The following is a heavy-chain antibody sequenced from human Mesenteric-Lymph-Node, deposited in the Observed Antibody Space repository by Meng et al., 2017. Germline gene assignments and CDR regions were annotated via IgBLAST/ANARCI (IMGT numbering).Heavy chain of an antibody. D-gene: IGHD5-18*01. J-gene: IGHJ4*02. CDR3: AKVLTSYGVLFDY. Sequence: GGPLRFSCAASGFTVSSNYMSWVRQAPGKGLEWVSVISGSGGSTYYADSVKGRFTISRDNSKNTLYLQMNSLRAEDTAVYYCAKVLTSYGVLFDYWGQGTLVTVSS. CDR2: ISGSGGST. CDR1: GFTVSSNY. V-gene: IGHV3-23*01.